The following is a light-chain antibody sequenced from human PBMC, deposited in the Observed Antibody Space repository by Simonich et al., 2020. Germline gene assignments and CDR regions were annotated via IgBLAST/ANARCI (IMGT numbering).Light chain of an antibody. Sequence: DIVMTQSPDSLAVSLGERATINCKSSQSVLYSSNNKNYLAWYQQKPGQPPKLLIYWASTRESGVPHRCSGSGSGTDFTLTISSLQAEDVAVYYCQQYYSTPPLTFGGGTKVEIK. CDR2: WAS. CDR3: QQYYSTPPLT. V-gene: IGKV4-1*01. J-gene: IGKJ4*01. CDR1: QSVLYSSNNKNY.